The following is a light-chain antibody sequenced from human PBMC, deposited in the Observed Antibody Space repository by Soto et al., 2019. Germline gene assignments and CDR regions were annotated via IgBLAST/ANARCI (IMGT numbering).Light chain of an antibody. CDR1: QDITND. CDR3: QQFDSVPCT. J-gene: IGKJ2*02. Sequence: IQMTQSPSSLSASVGDRVTITCQASQDITNDLIWYQQKPGKAPKLLIYDASSLGTGVSSRFSGSGSGTHFTLTISRLQPEDIATYYCQQFDSVPCTFGQGTKLEMK. CDR2: DAS. V-gene: IGKV1-33*01.